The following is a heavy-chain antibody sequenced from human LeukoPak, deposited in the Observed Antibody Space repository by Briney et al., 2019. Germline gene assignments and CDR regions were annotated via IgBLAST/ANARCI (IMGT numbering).Heavy chain of an antibody. V-gene: IGHV3-7*01. J-gene: IGHJ4*02. D-gene: IGHD3-10*01. CDR3: ARDMVRGVINPWYFHY. CDR1: GFTFSTYW. CDR2: IKQDGSEK. Sequence: GGSLRLSCAASGFTFSTYWMSWVRQAPGRGLEWVASIKQDGSEKYYVDSVKSRFTISRDNAKNSLYLQMNSLRAEDTAVYYCARDMVRGVINPWYFHYWGQGTLVTVSS.